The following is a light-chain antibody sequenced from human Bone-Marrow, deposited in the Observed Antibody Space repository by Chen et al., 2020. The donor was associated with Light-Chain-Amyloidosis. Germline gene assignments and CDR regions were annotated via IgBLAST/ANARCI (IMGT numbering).Light chain of an antibody. CDR1: QSVLSSSNNKNY. CDR3: QHSYRSPPT. CDR2: WAS. J-gene: IGKJ1*01. Sequence: DIVMTQSPDSLAVSLGERATINCKSSQSVLSSSNNKNYLAWFQQKPGQPPKLLIYWASTRESGVPDRFSGSGSGTDFTLTISSLQAEDVAVYYCQHSYRSPPTFGQGTKVEIK. V-gene: IGKV4-1*01.